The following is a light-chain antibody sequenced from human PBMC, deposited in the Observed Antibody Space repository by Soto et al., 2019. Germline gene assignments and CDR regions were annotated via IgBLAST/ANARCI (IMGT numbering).Light chain of an antibody. CDR1: QSVNSN. CDR3: QKYNNWPLT. Sequence: EIVMTQSPATLSLSPGERATLSCRAIQSVNSNLAWYQQKPGQAPRLLIYGASTRATGIPARFSGSGSGTEFTLTISSLQSEDFAVYSCQKYNNWPLTFGQGTKVEIK. CDR2: GAS. V-gene: IGKV3-15*01. J-gene: IGKJ1*01.